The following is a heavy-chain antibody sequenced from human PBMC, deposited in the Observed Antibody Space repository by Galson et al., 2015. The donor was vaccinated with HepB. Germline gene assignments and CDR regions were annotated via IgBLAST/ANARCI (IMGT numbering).Heavy chain of an antibody. J-gene: IGHJ6*03. CDR2: IRSKAYGGTT. CDR1: GFTFGDYA. CDR3: LLTGDYYMDV. V-gene: IGHV3-49*04. Sequence: SLRLSCAASGFTFGDYAMSWVRQAPGKGLEWVGFIRSKAYGGTTEYAASVKGRFTTSRDDSKSIAYLQMNSLKTEDTAVYYCLLTGDYYMDVWGKGTTVTVSS.